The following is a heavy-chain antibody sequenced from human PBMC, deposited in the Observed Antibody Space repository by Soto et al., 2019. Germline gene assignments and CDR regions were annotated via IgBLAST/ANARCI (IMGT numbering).Heavy chain of an antibody. V-gene: IGHV3-7*01. J-gene: IGHJ6*02. D-gene: IGHD3-10*01. Sequence: GGSLRLSCAASGFTFSSYWMSWVRQAPGKGLEWVANIKQDGSEKYYVDSVKGRFTISRDNAKNSLYLQMNSLRAEDTAVYYCARDSYGSGSYYWHYYYYGMDVWGQGTTVTVSS. CDR1: GFTFSSYW. CDR2: IKQDGSEK. CDR3: ARDSYGSGSYYWHYYYYGMDV.